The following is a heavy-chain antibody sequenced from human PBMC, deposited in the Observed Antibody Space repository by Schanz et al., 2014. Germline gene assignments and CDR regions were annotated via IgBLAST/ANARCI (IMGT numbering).Heavy chain of an antibody. J-gene: IGHJ4*02. D-gene: IGHD4-17*01. Sequence: QVQLVQSGAEVKKPGSSVKVSCKASGGTFRSYTINWVRHAPGQGLEWMGRIIPILGIANYAQKFQSRVTITADRSTSTAYMELSSLRSEDTAVYYCARGYGDSPTDFWGQGTLVTVSS. V-gene: IGHV1-69*04. CDR3: ARGYGDSPTDF. CDR2: IIPILGIA. CDR1: GGTFRSYT.